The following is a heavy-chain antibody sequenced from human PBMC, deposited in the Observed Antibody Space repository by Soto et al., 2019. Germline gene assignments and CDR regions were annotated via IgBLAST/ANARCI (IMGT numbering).Heavy chain of an antibody. CDR3: ARAGYCSGGSCYVHWFDP. Sequence: ASVKVSCKASGYTFTSYGISWMRQAPGQGLEWMGWISAYNGNTNYAQKLQGRVTMTTDTSTSTAYMELRSLRSDDTAVYYCARAGYCSGGSCYVHWFDPWGQGTLVTVSS. D-gene: IGHD2-15*01. V-gene: IGHV1-18*01. CDR1: GYTFTSYG. CDR2: ISAYNGNT. J-gene: IGHJ5*02.